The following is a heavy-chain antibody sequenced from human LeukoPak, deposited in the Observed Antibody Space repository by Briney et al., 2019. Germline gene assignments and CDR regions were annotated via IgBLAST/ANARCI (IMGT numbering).Heavy chain of an antibody. J-gene: IGHJ4*02. CDR3: ARQMVRGVIYLVDY. CDR2: INPNSGGT. V-gene: IGHV1-2*02. D-gene: IGHD3-10*01. Sequence: ASVKASCKASGYTFTGYYMHWVRQAPGQGLEWMGWINPNSGGTNYAQKFQGRVTLTRDTSISTAYMELSRLRSDDTAVYYCARQMVRGVIYLVDYWGQGTLVTVSS. CDR1: GYTFTGYY.